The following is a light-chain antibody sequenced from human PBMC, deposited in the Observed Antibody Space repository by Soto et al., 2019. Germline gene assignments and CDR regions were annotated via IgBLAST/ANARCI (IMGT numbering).Light chain of an antibody. CDR1: QDITND. Sequence: DIQMTQSPSSLSASVGDRVTITCQASQDITNDLNWYQQKPGKAPKVLIYEASNLKTGFPSRFSGSGSGTDFTFTISSLQPEDIATYFCQQYDNFSLTFGGGNKVEIK. CDR2: EAS. CDR3: QQYDNFSLT. V-gene: IGKV1-33*01. J-gene: IGKJ4*01.